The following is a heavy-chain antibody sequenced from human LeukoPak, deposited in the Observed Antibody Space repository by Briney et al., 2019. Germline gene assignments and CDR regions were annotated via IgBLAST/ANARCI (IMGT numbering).Heavy chain of an antibody. D-gene: IGHD2-15*01. V-gene: IGHV1-46*01. CDR3: ARDGRIATSPYYYYYYMDA. CDR1: GYTFTSYY. CDR2: INPSGGST. Sequence: GASVKVSCKASGYTFTSYYMHWVRQAPGQGLEWMGIINPSGGSTSYAQKFQGRVTMTRDMSTSTVYMELSSLRSEDTAVYYCARDGRIATSPYYYYYYMDAWGKGTTVTVSS. J-gene: IGHJ6*03.